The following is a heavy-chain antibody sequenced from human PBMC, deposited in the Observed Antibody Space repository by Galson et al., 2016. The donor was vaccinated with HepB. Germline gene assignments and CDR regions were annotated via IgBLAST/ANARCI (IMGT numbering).Heavy chain of an antibody. Sequence: SLRLSCAASGFTFSTYAFHWARHTPAKGLEWVAFIYSDGSKNYYGNSGKGRFTISRDNSKNTIYLEMNSLRVEDTAGYYCARGHYGDLPPDYWGQGTLVTVSS. D-gene: IGHD4-17*01. CDR2: IYSDGSKN. J-gene: IGHJ4*02. CDR1: GFTFSTYA. V-gene: IGHV3-33*01. CDR3: ARGHYGDLPPDY.